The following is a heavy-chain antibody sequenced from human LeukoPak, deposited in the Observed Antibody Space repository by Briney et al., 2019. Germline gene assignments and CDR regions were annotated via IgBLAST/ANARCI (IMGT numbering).Heavy chain of an antibody. D-gene: IGHD2-15*01. CDR3: AKDLWSGGSCCDAFDI. V-gene: IGHV3-7*03. CDR1: GFTFSSYW. Sequence: PGGSLRLSCAASGFTFSSYWMSWVRQAPGKGLEWVANIKQDGSEKYYVDSVKGRFTISRDNSKNTLYLQMNSLRVEDTAVYYCAKDLWSGGSCCDAFDIWGQGTMVTVSS. CDR2: IKQDGSEK. J-gene: IGHJ3*02.